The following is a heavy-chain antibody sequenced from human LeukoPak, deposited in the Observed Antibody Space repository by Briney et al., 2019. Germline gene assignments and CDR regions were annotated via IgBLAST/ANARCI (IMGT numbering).Heavy chain of an antibody. D-gene: IGHD3-10*01. CDR2: ILPDGRDT. CDR3: SGRYGPGPI. J-gene: IGHJ4*02. CDR1: GYTFAAHH. Sequence: ASVKVSCKASGYTFAAHHIHWVRQAPGQGHEWMGWILPDGRDTKYSQKFQDRLTLTTDTSTNTAYMELSRLIPDDTAVYYCSGRYGPGPIWGQGTLISASP. V-gene: IGHV1-2*02.